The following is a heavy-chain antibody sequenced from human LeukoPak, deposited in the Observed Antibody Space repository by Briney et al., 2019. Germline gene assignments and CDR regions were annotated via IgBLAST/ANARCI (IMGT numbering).Heavy chain of an antibody. CDR3: GKEMDS. Sequence: GGSLRLSCAASGFTFSGYWMTWVRQAPGKGLEWVANIKQDGSEQYYVDSVKGRFTISRDNAMNSLYLQMNSLRADDTAVYYCGKEMDSWGRGTLVTVSS. V-gene: IGHV3-7*04. J-gene: IGHJ4*02. CDR2: IKQDGSEQ. CDR1: GFTFSGYW.